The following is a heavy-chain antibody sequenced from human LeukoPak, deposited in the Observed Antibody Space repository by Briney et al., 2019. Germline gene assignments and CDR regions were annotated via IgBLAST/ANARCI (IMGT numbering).Heavy chain of an antibody. J-gene: IGHJ6*03. CDR2: INHSGST. D-gene: IGHD2-15*01. V-gene: IGHV4-34*01. CDR1: GGSFSGYY. CDR3: ARAKLGYCSGGSCYSYYYYYMDV. Sequence: SETLSLTCAVYGGSFSGYYWSWIRQPPGKGLEWIGEINHSGSTNYNPSLKSRVTISVDTSKNQFSLKLSSVTAADTAVYYCARAKLGYCSGGSCYSYYYYYMDVWGKGTTVTVSS.